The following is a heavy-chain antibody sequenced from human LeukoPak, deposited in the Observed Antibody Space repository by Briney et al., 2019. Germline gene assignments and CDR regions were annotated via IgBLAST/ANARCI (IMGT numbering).Heavy chain of an antibody. CDR3: AKAPYGSGSYYTDY. J-gene: IGHJ4*02. CDR2: ISGGGGST. V-gene: IGHV3-23*01. Sequence: GGSLRLSCAASGFTVSSNYMSWVRQAPGKGLEWVSAISGGGGSTYYADSVKGRFTVSRDNSKDTLYLQMNSLRAEDTAVYYCAKAPYGSGSYYTDYWGQGTLVTVSS. CDR1: GFTVSSNY. D-gene: IGHD3-10*01.